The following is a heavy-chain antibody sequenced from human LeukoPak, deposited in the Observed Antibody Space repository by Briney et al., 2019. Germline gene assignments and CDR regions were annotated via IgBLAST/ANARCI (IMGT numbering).Heavy chain of an antibody. D-gene: IGHD1-26*01. CDR1: GGSISSSNW. CDR2: IYHSGST. V-gene: IGHV4-4*02. J-gene: IGHJ4*02. Sequence: SETLSLTCAVSGGSISSSNWWSWVRQPPGKGLEWIGEIYHSGSTNYNPSLKSRVTISVDKSKNQFSLKLSSVTAADTAVYYCARDRYSGSYYFDHWGQGTLVTVSS. CDR3: ARDRYSGSYYFDH.